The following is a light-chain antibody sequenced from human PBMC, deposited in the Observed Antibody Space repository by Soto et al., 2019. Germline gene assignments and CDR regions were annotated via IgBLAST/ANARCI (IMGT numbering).Light chain of an antibody. J-gene: IGKJ1*01. CDR3: QQDGRTPRK. V-gene: IGKV3-20*01. CDR2: GAS. Sequence: EIVLTHSPGILSLPALDLAAISCKASQSISSSYLAWYQQKPGQAPRLLIYGASTRATGIPDRFSGSGSGTDFTLTISRLESEDFAVYYCQQDGRTPRKFGEGTKVDIK. CDR1: QSISSSY.